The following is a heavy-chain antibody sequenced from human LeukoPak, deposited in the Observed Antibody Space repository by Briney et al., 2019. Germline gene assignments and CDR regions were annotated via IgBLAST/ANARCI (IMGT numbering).Heavy chain of an antibody. J-gene: IGHJ4*02. D-gene: IGHD6-19*01. Sequence: GGSLRLSCAAPGFTFSSYAMHWVRQAPGKGLEWVAVISYDGSNKYYADSVKGRFTISRDNSKNTLYLQMNSLRAEDTAVYYCAGAVYSSGWSTPADYWGQGTLVTVSS. CDR2: ISYDGSNK. CDR1: GFTFSSYA. V-gene: IGHV3-30-3*01. CDR3: AGAVYSSGWSTPADY.